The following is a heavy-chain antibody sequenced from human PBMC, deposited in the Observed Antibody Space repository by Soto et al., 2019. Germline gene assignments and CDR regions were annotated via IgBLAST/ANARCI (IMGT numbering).Heavy chain of an antibody. J-gene: IGHJ4*02. Sequence: PGGSLRLSCAASGFTFSSYAMSWVRQAPGKGLEWVSAISGSGGSTYYADSVKGRFTISRDNSKNTLYLQMNSLRAEDTAVYYCAKDQITMIVVVINLDYWGQGTLVTVSS. CDR1: GFTFSSYA. V-gene: IGHV3-23*01. CDR3: AKDQITMIVVVINLDY. CDR2: ISGSGGST. D-gene: IGHD3-22*01.